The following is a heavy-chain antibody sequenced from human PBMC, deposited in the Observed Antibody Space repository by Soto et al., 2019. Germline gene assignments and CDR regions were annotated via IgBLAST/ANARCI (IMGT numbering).Heavy chain of an antibody. CDR2: INAGNGNT. Sequence: ASVKVSCKASGYTFTSYATHWVRQAPGQRLEWMGWINAGNGNTKYSQKFQGRVTITRGTSASSAYMELSSLRSEDTAVYYCARAELKYCTNGVCYLRAELSYWFDPWGQGTLVTVSS. D-gene: IGHD2-8*01. V-gene: IGHV1-3*01. CDR3: ARAELKYCTNGVCYLRAELSYWFDP. CDR1: GYTFTSYA. J-gene: IGHJ5*02.